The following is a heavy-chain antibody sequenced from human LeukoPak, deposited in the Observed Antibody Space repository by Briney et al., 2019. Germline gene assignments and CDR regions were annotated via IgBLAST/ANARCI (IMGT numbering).Heavy chain of an antibody. V-gene: IGHV3-48*03. J-gene: IGHJ4*02. CDR1: GFTFSSYE. Sequence: GGSLRLSCAASGFTFSSYEMNWVRQAPGKGLEWVSYISSSGSTIYYADSVKGRFTISRDNAKNSLYLQMNSLRAEDTAVYYCAQEGYGSGSYDGWGQGTLVAVSS. D-gene: IGHD3-10*01. CDR3: AQEGYGSGSYDG. CDR2: ISSSGSTI.